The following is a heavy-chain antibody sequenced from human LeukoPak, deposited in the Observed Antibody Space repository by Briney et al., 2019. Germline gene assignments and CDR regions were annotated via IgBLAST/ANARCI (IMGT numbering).Heavy chain of an antibody. J-gene: IGHJ4*02. V-gene: IGHV3-74*01. D-gene: IGHD3-22*01. CDR2: INSDGSSI. Sequence: GGSLRLSCAASGFTFDDYGMNWVRQAPGKGLVWVSRINSDGSSISYADSVKGRFTISRDNAKNTLYLQMNNLRAEDTAVYYCARAMTYDSTGYYFDYWGQGTLVTVSS. CDR1: GFTFDDYG. CDR3: ARAMTYDSTGYYFDY.